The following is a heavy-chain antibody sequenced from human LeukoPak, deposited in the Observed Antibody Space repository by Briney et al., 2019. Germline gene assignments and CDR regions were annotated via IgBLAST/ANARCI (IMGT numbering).Heavy chain of an antibody. CDR1: GFTFSSYA. D-gene: IGHD6-19*01. J-gene: IGHJ2*01. CDR3: AKVRKGSGWYGVGYFDL. V-gene: IGHV3-23*01. CDR2: ISGSGGST. Sequence: GGSLRLSCAASGFTFSSYAMSWVSQAPGKGLEWVSAISGSGGSTYYADSVKGRFTISRDNSKNTLYLQMNSLRAEDTAVYYCAKVRKGSGWYGVGYFDLWGRGTLVTVSS.